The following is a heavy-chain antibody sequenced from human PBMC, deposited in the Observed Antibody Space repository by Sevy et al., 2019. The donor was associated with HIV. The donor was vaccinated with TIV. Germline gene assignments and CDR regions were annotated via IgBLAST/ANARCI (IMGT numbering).Heavy chain of an antibody. D-gene: IGHD6-13*01. V-gene: IGHV1-69*13. CDR3: ARGIAAAGTPVNWFDP. Sequence: ASVKVSCKASGGTFSSYAISWVRQAPGQGLEWMGGIIPILGTANYAQKFQGRVTITADESTSTAYMELRSLRSEDTAVYYCARGIAAAGTPVNWFDPWGQGTLVTVSS. CDR1: GGTFSSYA. CDR2: IIPILGTA. J-gene: IGHJ5*02.